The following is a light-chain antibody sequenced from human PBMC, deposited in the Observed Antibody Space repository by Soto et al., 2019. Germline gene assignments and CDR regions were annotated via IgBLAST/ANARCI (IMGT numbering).Light chain of an antibody. CDR2: RNN. V-gene: IGLV1-47*01. CDR1: SSNIGGYY. J-gene: IGLJ1*01. CDR3: ATWDDSLSGYV. Sequence: QSVLTQPPSASGTPGQRVTISCSGSSSNIGGYYVSWYQQLPGTAPKVLIYRNNQRPSGVPDRFSGSNTGTSASLAISGLRSDDEADDYCATWDDSLSGYVFGTGTKLTVL.